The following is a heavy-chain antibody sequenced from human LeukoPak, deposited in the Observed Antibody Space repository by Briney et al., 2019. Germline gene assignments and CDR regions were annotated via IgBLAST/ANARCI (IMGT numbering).Heavy chain of an antibody. D-gene: IGHD3-10*01. CDR1: GFTFRSYA. Sequence: GGSLRLSCAAPGFTFRSYAMSWVRQAPGKGLEWVSAISGSGGSTYYADSVKGRFTISRDNSKNTLYLQMNSLRAEDTAVYYCAKRQRGYYYGSGSSDYWGQGTLVTVSS. CDR2: ISGSGGST. V-gene: IGHV3-23*01. CDR3: AKRQRGYYYGSGSSDY. J-gene: IGHJ4*02.